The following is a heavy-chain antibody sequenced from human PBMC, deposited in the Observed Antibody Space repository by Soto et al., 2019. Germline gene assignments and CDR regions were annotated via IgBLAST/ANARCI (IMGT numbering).Heavy chain of an antibody. Sequence: GGSLRLSCASSVFTFSDYYMGWIRQAPGKGLEWLAYISRDGNAIFYADSVNGRSTISRDNAKNSLFLQMDDLRAEDTGMFFCARGAEMSTLTKWFDPWGQGTLVTVSS. D-gene: IGHD1-1*01. CDR1: VFTFSDYY. V-gene: IGHV3-11*01. J-gene: IGHJ5*02. CDR2: ISRDGNAI. CDR3: ARGAEMSTLTKWFDP.